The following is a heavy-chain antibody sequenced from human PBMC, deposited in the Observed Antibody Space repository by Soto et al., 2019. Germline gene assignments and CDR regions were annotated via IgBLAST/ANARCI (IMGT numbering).Heavy chain of an antibody. CDR2: ISSSGSTI. D-gene: IGHD3-22*01. CDR1: GFTFSSYE. Sequence: GGSLRLSCAVSGFTFSSYEMNWVRQAPGKGLEWVSYISSSGSTIYYADSVKGRFTISRDNAKNSLYLQMNSLRAEDTAVYYRARDYYDSSGYRTGFDYWGQGTLVTVSS. CDR3: ARDYYDSSGYRTGFDY. V-gene: IGHV3-48*03. J-gene: IGHJ4*02.